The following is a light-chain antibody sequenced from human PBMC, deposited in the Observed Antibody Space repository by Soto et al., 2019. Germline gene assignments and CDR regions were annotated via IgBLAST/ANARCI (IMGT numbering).Light chain of an antibody. J-gene: IGKJ1*01. V-gene: IGKV1-5*01. CDR2: DAS. CDR1: HSISGW. Sequence: DIQMTQSPSTLSASAGDRVTITCRASHSISGWLAWYQQKPGKAPRLLIYDASSLESGVPSRFSGSGSGTEFTVTISRLEPEDFAVYYCQQSGSSPPTFGQGTKVDIK. CDR3: QQSGSSPPT.